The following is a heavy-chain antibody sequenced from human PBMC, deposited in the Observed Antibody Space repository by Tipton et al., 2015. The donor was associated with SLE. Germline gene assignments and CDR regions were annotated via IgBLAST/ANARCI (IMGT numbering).Heavy chain of an antibody. CDR2: IYTSGST. Sequence: TLSLTCTVSGGSISSYYWSWIRQPPGKGLEWIGYIYTSGSTNYNPSLKSRVTISVDTSKNQFSLKLSSVTAADTAVYYCARHTTDAFDIWGQGTMVTVSS. CDR3: ARHTTDAFDI. D-gene: IGHD1-1*01. CDR1: GGSISSYY. V-gene: IGHV4-59*08. J-gene: IGHJ3*02.